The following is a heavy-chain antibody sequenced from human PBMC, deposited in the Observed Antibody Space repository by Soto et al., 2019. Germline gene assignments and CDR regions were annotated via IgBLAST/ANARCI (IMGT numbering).Heavy chain of an antibody. CDR3: VPWMVRGVIHGY. V-gene: IGHV3-23*01. Sequence: PGGSLRLSCAASGFTFSSYAMSWVRQAPGKGLEWVSAISGSGGSTYYADSVKGRFTISRDNSKNTLYLQMNSLRAEDTAVYYCVPWMVRGVIHGYWGQGTLVTVSS. J-gene: IGHJ4*02. CDR2: ISGSGGST. CDR1: GFTFSSYA. D-gene: IGHD3-10*01.